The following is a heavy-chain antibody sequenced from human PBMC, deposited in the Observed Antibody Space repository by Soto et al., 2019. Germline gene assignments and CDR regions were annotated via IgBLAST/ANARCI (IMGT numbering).Heavy chain of an antibody. CDR1: GFTFSSYS. J-gene: IGHJ6*02. D-gene: IGHD6-19*01. Sequence: EVQLVESGGGLVKPGGSLRLSCAASGFTFSSYSMNWVRQAPGKGLEWVSSISSSSSYIYYADSVKGRFTISRDNAKNSLHLQMNSLRAEDTAVYYCARDAAVAGNYGMDVWGQGTTVTVSS. CDR3: ARDAAVAGNYGMDV. V-gene: IGHV3-21*01. CDR2: ISSSSSYI.